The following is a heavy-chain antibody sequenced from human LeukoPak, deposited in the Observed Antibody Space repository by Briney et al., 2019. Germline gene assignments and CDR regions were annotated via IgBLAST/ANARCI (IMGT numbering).Heavy chain of an antibody. CDR2: IYYSGST. CDR3: ARAQYYGSGIWDY. CDR1: DGSISSSSYY. Sequence: SETLSLTCTVSDGSISSSSYYWGWIRQPPGKGLEWIGSIYYSGSTYYNPSLKSRVTISVDTSKNQFSLKLSSVTAADTAVYYCARAQYYGSGIWDYWGQGTLVTVSS. D-gene: IGHD3-10*01. V-gene: IGHV4-39*07. J-gene: IGHJ4*02.